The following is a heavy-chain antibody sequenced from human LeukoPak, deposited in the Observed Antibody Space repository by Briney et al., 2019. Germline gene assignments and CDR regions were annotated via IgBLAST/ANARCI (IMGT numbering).Heavy chain of an antibody. Sequence: SETLSLTCAVSGGSISSGGYSWSWIRQPPGKGLEWIGYIYHSGSTYYNPSLKSRVTISVDRSKNQFSLKLSSVTAADTAVYYCARGHDSSTPFDYWGQGTLVTVSS. V-gene: IGHV4-30-2*01. CDR1: GGSISSGGYS. CDR2: IYHSGST. CDR3: ARGHDSSTPFDY. D-gene: IGHD4-11*01. J-gene: IGHJ4*02.